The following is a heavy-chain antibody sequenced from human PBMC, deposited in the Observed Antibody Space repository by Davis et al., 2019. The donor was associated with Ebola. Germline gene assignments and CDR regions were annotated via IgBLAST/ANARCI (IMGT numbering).Heavy chain of an antibody. V-gene: IGHV4-39*07. CDR2: INHSGST. J-gene: IGHJ4*02. Sequence: MPSETLSLTCTVPGGSISSSSYYWSWIRQPPGKGLEWIGEINHSGSTNYNPSLKSRVTISVDTSKNQFSLKLSSVTAADTAVYYCARDDRLVRNYFDYWGQGTLVTVSS. CDR3: ARDDRLVRNYFDY. CDR1: GGSISSSSYY. D-gene: IGHD3-10*01.